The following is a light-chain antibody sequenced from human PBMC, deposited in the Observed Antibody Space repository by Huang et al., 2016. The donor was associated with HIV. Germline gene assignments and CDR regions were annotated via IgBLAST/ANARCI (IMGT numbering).Light chain of an antibody. V-gene: IGKV3-15*01. Sequence: EIVMTQSPATLSLSPGERATLSCRASQSLSGLLAWYQQAPGQAPRLLFYGTSIRATGVPARFSASGSGTKFTLTISSLQSEDFAVYYCQQYDDWPPITFGQGTRLEI. CDR2: GTS. CDR3: QQYDDWPPIT. CDR1: QSLSGL. J-gene: IGKJ5*01.